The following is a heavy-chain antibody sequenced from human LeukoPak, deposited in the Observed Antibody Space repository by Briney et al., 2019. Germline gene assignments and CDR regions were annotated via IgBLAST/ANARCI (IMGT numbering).Heavy chain of an antibody. CDR2: INTNTGNP. CDR3: ASSVLYSSASDMDV. Sequence: ASVKVSCKASGYTFTSYAMNWVRQAPGQGLEWMGWINTNTGNPTYAQGFTGRFVFSLDTSVSTAYLQISSLKAEDTAVYYCASSVLYSSASDMDVWGQGITVTVSS. CDR1: GYTFTSYA. V-gene: IGHV7-4-1*02. J-gene: IGHJ6*02. D-gene: IGHD6-25*01.